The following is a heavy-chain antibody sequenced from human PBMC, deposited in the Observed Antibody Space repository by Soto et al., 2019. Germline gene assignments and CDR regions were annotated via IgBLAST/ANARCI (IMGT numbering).Heavy chain of an antibody. J-gene: IGHJ4*02. Sequence: GASVKVSCKASGYTFTSYYMHWVRQAPGQGLEWMGIINPSGGSTSYAQKFQGRVTITRDTSASTAYMELSSLRSEDTAVYYCARSMTTQGYCSGGSCSPPTNFDYWGQGTLVTVSS. D-gene: IGHD2-15*01. CDR1: GYTFTSYY. CDR3: ARSMTTQGYCSGGSCSPPTNFDY. V-gene: IGHV1-46*01. CDR2: INPSGGST.